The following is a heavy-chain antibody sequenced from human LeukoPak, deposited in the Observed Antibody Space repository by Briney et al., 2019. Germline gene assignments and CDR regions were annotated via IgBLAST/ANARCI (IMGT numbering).Heavy chain of an antibody. V-gene: IGHV4-39*07. CDR3: ARAVGSYYYYMDV. D-gene: IGHD2-2*03. J-gene: IGHJ6*03. CDR1: GDSISSAKYY. CDR2: IYFSGST. Sequence: PSETLSLTCTVSGDSISSAKYYWGWVRQPPGKGLEWIGSIYFSGSTYYNPSLKSRVTISVETSKVQFSLKLSSVTAADTAVYYCARAVGSYYYYMDVWGKGTTVTVSS.